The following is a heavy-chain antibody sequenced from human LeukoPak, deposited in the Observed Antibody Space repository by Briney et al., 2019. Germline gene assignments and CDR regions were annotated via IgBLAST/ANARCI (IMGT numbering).Heavy chain of an antibody. J-gene: IGHJ5*02. CDR3: ARDGCPSAICSAGANSFAP. CDR2: INPRGGST. V-gene: IGHV1-46*01. CDR1: GYTFTSYY. D-gene: IGHD2-2*01. Sequence: ASVNVSCKASGYTFTSYYMHWVRQAPGQGLEWMGIINPRGGSTSYAQKFQGRVTMTRDTSTSTVCMQLSSLTSEDTAVYYCARDGCPSAICSAGANSFAPWGQGTLVTVSS.